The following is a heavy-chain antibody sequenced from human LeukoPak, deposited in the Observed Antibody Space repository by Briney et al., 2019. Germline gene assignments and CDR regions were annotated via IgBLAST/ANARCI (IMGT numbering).Heavy chain of an antibody. CDR3: AKDLYSNYGPADY. V-gene: IGHV3-23*01. D-gene: IGHD4-11*01. Sequence: PGGSLRLSCAASGFTFSSYAMSWVRQAPGKGLEWVSTINGGGVNTHYADSVGGRFTISRDNSKNTLFLQMNSLRDEDTAVHYCAKDLYSNYGPADYWGQGNLVTVSS. J-gene: IGHJ4*02. CDR2: INGGGVNT. CDR1: GFTFSSYA.